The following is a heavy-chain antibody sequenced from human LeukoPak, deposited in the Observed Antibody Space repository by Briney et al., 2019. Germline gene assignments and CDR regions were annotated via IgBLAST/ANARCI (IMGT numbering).Heavy chain of an antibody. Sequence: GGSLRLSCAASGFTFSSYAMSWVRQAPGKGLEWVSAISGSGGSTYYADSVKGRFTISRDNYKNTLYMQMNSVRAEDTAVYYCANLPGYSSSWYPFDYWGQGTLVTVSS. J-gene: IGHJ4*02. CDR2: ISGSGGST. CDR3: ANLPGYSSSWYPFDY. D-gene: IGHD6-13*01. V-gene: IGHV3-23*01. CDR1: GFTFSSYA.